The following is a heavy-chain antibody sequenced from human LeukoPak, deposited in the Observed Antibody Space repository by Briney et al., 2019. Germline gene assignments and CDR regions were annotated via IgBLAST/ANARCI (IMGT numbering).Heavy chain of an antibody. J-gene: IGHJ4*02. D-gene: IGHD6-6*01. Sequence: ASVKVSCKASGYTFSTYDINWVRQATGQGLEWMGWMNPNSGNTGYAQKFQGRVSITRNNSISTAYMELSSLRSEDTAVYYCARGLSSSGVAGDYWGQGTLVTVSS. CDR1: GYTFSTYD. CDR2: MNPNSGNT. V-gene: IGHV1-8*03. CDR3: ARGLSSSGVAGDY.